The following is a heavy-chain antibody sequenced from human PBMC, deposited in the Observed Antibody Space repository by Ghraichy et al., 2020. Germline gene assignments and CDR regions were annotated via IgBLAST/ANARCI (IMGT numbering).Heavy chain of an antibody. Sequence: SETLSLTCTVSGGSISSSSYYWGWIRQPPGKGLEWIGSIYYSGSTYYNPSLKSRVTISVDTSKNQFSLKLSPVTAADTAVYYCATYGGNDFFDYWGQGTPVTVSS. CDR1: GGSISSSSYY. D-gene: IGHD4-23*01. J-gene: IGHJ4*02. V-gene: IGHV4-39*01. CDR2: IYYSGST. CDR3: ATYGGNDFFDY.